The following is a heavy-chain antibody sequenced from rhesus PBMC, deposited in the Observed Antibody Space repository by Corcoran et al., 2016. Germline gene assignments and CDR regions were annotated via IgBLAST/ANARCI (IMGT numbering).Heavy chain of an antibody. CDR1: GGSISSNY. J-gene: IGHJ4*01. CDR2: ISGSGGST. V-gene: IGHV4-173*01. Sequence: QLQLQESGPGLVKPSETLSLTCAVSGGSISSNYWSWIRQPPGKGLEWIGRISGSGGSTDYNPSLKCRVTISTDTSKNQFSLKLSSVTAADTDVYYCARDHTYYYDSGYYWGQGVLVTVSS. CDR3: ARDHTYYYDSGYY. D-gene: IGHD3-28*01.